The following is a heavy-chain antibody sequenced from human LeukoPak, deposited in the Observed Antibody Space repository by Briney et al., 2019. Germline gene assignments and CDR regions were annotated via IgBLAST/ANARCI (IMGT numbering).Heavy chain of an antibody. CDR2: ISTSGST. CDR1: GGSISSYY. J-gene: IGHJ5*02. V-gene: IGHV4-4*07. Sequence: KTSETLSLTCTVSGGSISSYYWSWIRQPAGKGLESIGHISTSGSTNYNPSLKSRVTMSVDTSKNQFSLKLSSVTAADTAVYYCVRGPYGASISKWFDPWGQGTLVIVSS. CDR3: VRGPYGASISKWFDP. D-gene: IGHD4/OR15-4a*01.